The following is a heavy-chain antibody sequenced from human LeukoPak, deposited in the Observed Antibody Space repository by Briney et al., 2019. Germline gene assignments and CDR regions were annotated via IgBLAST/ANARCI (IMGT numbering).Heavy chain of an antibody. Sequence: PSETLPLTCTVSGGSISSGGYYWSWIRQHPGKGLEWIGYIYYSGSTYYNPSLKSRVTISVDTSKNQFSLKLSSVTAADTAVYYCARSLEGAHFDYWGQGTLVTVSS. V-gene: IGHV4-31*03. CDR3: ARSLEGAHFDY. CDR1: GGSISSGGYY. J-gene: IGHJ4*02. CDR2: IYYSGST.